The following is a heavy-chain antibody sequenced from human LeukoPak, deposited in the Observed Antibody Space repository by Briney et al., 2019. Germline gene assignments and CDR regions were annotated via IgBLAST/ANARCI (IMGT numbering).Heavy chain of an antibody. J-gene: IGHJ5*02. CDR1: GFTFSSYS. CDR2: ISSSSSTI. CDR3: ARDLGIVVVTKSGFDP. Sequence: GGSLRLSCAASGFTFSSYSMNWVRQAPGKGLEWVSYISSSSSTIYYAHSVKGRFTISRDNAKNSLYLQMNSLRDEDTAVYYCARDLGIVVVTKSGFDPWGQGTLVTVSS. V-gene: IGHV3-48*02. D-gene: IGHD2-21*02.